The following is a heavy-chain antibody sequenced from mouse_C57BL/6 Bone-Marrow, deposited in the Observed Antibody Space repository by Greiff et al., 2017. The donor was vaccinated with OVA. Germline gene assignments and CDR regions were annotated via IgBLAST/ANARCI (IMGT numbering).Heavy chain of an antibody. CDR1: GYAFSSSW. V-gene: IGHV1-82*01. CDR3: ARPLYYYAMDY. CDR2: IYPGDGDT. Sequence: VKLMESGPELVKPGASVKISCKASGYAFSSSWMNWVKQRPGKGLEWIGRIYPGDGDTNYNGKFKGKATLTADKSSSTAYMQLSSLTSEDSAVYFCARPLYYYAMDYWGQGTSVTVSS. D-gene: IGHD1-2*01. J-gene: IGHJ4*01.